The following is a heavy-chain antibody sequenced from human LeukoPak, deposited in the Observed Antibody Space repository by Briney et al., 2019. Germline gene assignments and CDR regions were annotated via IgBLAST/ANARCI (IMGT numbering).Heavy chain of an antibody. CDR2: IYPGDSDT. CDR3: ARQGDEYSSSPYGMDV. CDR1: GSSFTSYW. V-gene: IGHV5-51*01. J-gene: IGHJ6*02. D-gene: IGHD6-6*01. Sequence: GEPLQISCKGSGSSFTSYWIGWVRQLHGKGLEWMGIIYPGDSDTSYRPFFQGQVTISADKSSSTAYQQWSSLKASDTAMYYCARQGDEYSSSPYGMDVWGQGTTVTVS.